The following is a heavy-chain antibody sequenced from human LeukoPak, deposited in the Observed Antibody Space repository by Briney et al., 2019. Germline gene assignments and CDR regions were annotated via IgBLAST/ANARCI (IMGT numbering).Heavy chain of an antibody. D-gene: IGHD3-22*01. J-gene: IGHJ4*02. CDR2: IKQDGGEK. CDR1: KFTFSTSW. Sequence: GGSLRLSCAASKFTFSTSWMSWVRQAPGKGLEWVANIKQDGGEKYYVDSVKGRFTISRDNAKNSLYLQMNSLRAEDTAVYYCARDPRRRYYDSSGLVDYWGQGTLVTVSS. V-gene: IGHV3-7*01. CDR3: ARDPRRRYYDSSGLVDY.